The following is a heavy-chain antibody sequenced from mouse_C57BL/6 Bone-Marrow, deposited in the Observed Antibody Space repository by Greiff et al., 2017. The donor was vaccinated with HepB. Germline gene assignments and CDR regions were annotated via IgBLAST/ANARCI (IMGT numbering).Heavy chain of an antibody. Sequence: EVQGVESGGGLVKPGGSLKLSCAASGFTFSDYGMHWVRQAPEKGLEWVAYISSGSSTIYSADTVKGRFTISSDNAKNTRFLQMTSLRSEDTAMYYCARASITTVVAKDWYFDVWGTGTTVTVSS. CDR1: GFTFSDYG. CDR2: ISSGSSTI. V-gene: IGHV5-17*01. J-gene: IGHJ1*03. CDR3: ARASITTVVAKDWYFDV. D-gene: IGHD1-1*01.